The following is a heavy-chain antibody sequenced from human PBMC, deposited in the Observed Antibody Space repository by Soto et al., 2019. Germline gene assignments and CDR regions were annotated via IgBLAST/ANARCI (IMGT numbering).Heavy chain of an antibody. V-gene: IGHV4-39*01. D-gene: IGHD2-2*01. CDR3: ARLHCNSPNCVPLDP. CDR1: GGSISSSSYY. Sequence: PSETLSLTCTVSGGSISSSSYYWGWIRQTPGKGLEWIGSIYYSGSAYYSPSLKSRVTMSVDTSKNQLSLELRSVTAADTAVYYCARLHCNSPNCVPLDPWGQGTLVTVSS. CDR2: IYYSGSA. J-gene: IGHJ5*02.